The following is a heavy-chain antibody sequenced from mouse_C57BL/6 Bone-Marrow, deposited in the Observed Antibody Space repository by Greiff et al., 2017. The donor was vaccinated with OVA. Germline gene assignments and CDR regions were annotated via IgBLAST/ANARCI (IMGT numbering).Heavy chain of an antibody. Sequence: LVESGAELVRPGASVKLSCKPSGYTFTDYYINWVKQRPGQGLEWIARIYPGSGNTYYNEKFKGKATLTAEKSSSTAYMQLSSLTSEDSAVYFCARWGTTVAYWYFDVWGTGTTVTVSS. J-gene: IGHJ1*03. D-gene: IGHD1-1*01. CDR2: IYPGSGNT. CDR3: ARWGTTVAYWYFDV. CDR1: GYTFTDYY. V-gene: IGHV1-76*01.